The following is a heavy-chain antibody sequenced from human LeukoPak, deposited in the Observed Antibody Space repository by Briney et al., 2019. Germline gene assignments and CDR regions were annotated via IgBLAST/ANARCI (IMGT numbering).Heavy chain of an antibody. Sequence: SETLSLTCTVSGGSISSYYWSWIRQPPGKGLEWIGYIYSSGSTNYNPSLRSRVTMSVDTSKNQFSLKLTSVTAADTAVYYCARDSGSSWYGIDYWGQGTLVTVSS. CDR1: GGSISSYY. CDR3: ARDSGSSWYGIDY. J-gene: IGHJ4*02. V-gene: IGHV4-59*12. CDR2: IYSSGST. D-gene: IGHD6-13*01.